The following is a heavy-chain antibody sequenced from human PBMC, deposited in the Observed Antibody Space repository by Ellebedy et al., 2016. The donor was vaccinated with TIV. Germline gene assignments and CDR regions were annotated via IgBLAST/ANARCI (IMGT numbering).Heavy chain of an antibody. V-gene: IGHV3-13*01. CDR1: GFSLTGSD. J-gene: IGHJ2*01. CDR3: ARGGPGGNNWFFGL. D-gene: IGHD2/OR15-2a*01. Sequence: PGGSLRLSCAASGFSLTGSDLHWVRRRRGKGLEWVASPGAAGDTSYPDSGRGRFPISRESAKNSFYLQMNSLTAGDPAVYCCARGGPGGNNWFFGLWGRGTQVTVSS. CDR2: PGAAGDT.